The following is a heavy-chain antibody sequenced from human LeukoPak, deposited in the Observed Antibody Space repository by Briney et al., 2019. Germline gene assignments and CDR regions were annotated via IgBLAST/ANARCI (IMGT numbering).Heavy chain of an antibody. CDR3: ARAQGDDYVWGSYRLPFDY. Sequence: GGSLRLSCAASGFTFDDYGMSWVRQAPGKGLEWVSGINWNGGSTGYADSVKGRFTISRDNAKNSLYLQMNSLRAEDTALYYCARAQGDDYVWGSYRLPFDYWGQGTLVTVSS. J-gene: IGHJ4*02. CDR1: GFTFDDYG. V-gene: IGHV3-20*04. D-gene: IGHD3-16*02. CDR2: INWNGGST.